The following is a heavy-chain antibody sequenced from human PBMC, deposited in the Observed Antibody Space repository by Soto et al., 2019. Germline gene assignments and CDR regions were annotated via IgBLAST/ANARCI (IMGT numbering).Heavy chain of an antibody. CDR1: GDSINNGDCY. CDR2: IYYSGTK. Sequence: PSETLSLTCTVSGDSINNGDCYWSWLRQLPGKGLEWIGYIYYSGTKYYNPSLKSRVSMSVDTSKNQFSLNLTSVTAADTAVYYCAREKEDDSGDYNAFDIWGQGTVATVSS. D-gene: IGHD4-17*01. CDR3: AREKEDDSGDYNAFDI. J-gene: IGHJ3*02. V-gene: IGHV4-31*03.